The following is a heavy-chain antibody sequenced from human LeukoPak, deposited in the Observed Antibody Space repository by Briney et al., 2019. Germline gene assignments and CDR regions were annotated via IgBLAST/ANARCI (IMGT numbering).Heavy chain of an antibody. V-gene: IGHV3-11*01. CDR3: ARDLSGSFQVDAFDI. CDR2: ISSSGSTI. Sequence: GGSLVLSGAASGFTFSDYYMSGSRRVPGKGVEGVSYISSSGSTIYYAAPVKAPFTISRDNAKNSLYLQMNSLRAEDTAVYYCARDLSGSFQVDAFDIWGQGTMVTVSS. D-gene: IGHD1-26*01. J-gene: IGHJ3*02. CDR1: GFTFSDYY.